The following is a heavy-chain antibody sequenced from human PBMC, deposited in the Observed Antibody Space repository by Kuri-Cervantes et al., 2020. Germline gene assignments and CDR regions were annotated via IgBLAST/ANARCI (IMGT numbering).Heavy chain of an antibody. D-gene: IGHD6-19*01. CDR1: GYNLLNNY. CDR2: ISPHGQTP. CDR3: ATWGSGWYRYYFDY. V-gene: IGHV1-46*01. J-gene: IGHJ4*02. Sequence: ASVKVSCKASGYNLLNNYINWLRQAPGQGLEWMGVISPHGQTPSKVQKFQGRVTMTSDTSTSTVYMELRSLRSEDTAVYYCATWGSGWYRYYFDYWGQGTLVTVSS.